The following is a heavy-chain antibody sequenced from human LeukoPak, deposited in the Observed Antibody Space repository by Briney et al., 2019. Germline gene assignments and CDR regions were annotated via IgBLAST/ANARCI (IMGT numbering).Heavy chain of an antibody. V-gene: IGHV3-11*04. CDR2: ISRSGDST. J-gene: IGHJ3*02. CDR3: ARIDNYYDSSGYSRAFDI. D-gene: IGHD3-22*01. Sequence: GGSLRLSCAASGFTFSNYYMGWIRQAPGKGLEWVSYISRSGDSTHYADSVKGRFTISRDNAKNSLYLQMNSLRAEDTAVYYCARIDNYYDSSGYSRAFDIWGQGTMVTVSS. CDR1: GFTFSNYY.